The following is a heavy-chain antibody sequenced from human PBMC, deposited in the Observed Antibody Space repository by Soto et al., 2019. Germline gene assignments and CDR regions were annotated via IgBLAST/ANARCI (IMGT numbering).Heavy chain of an antibody. D-gene: IGHD3-3*01. J-gene: IGHJ6*02. Sequence: GGSLRLSCAASGFTFSSYSMNWVRQAPGKGLEWVSSISSSSSYIYYADSVKGRFTISRDNAKNSLYLQMNSLRAEDTAVYYCARDRGSSHDFWSGSMKYYYYYYGMDVWGQGTTVTVSS. CDR1: GFTFSSYS. CDR2: ISSSSSYI. V-gene: IGHV3-21*01. CDR3: ARDRGSSHDFWSGSMKYYYYYYGMDV.